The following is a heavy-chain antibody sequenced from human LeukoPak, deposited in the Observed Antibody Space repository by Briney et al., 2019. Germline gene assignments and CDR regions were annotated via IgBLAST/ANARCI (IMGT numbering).Heavy chain of an antibody. D-gene: IGHD3-16*01. CDR1: GGSFSGYY. V-gene: IGHV4-34*01. CDR2: INHSGST. Sequence: PSETLSLTCAVYGGSFSGYYWSWIRQPPGKGLEWIGEINHSGSTNYNPSLKSRVTISVDTSKKQFSLKLSSVTAADTAVDYWGSAQPWVIHAFDIWGQGTMVTVSS. CDR3: GSAQPWVIHAFDI. J-gene: IGHJ3*02.